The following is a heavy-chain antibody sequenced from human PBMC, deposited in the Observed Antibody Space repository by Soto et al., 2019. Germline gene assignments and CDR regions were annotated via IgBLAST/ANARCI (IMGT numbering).Heavy chain of an antibody. Sequence: GGSLRLSCAAPGFTFSSYGMHWVRQAPGKGLEWVAVIWYDGSNKYYADSVKGRFTISRDNSKNTLYLQMNSLRAEDTAVYYCAREGVYSGSYYAPRSFDYWGQGTLVTVSS. J-gene: IGHJ4*02. D-gene: IGHD1-26*01. V-gene: IGHV3-33*01. CDR1: GFTFSSYG. CDR2: IWYDGSNK. CDR3: AREGVYSGSYYAPRSFDY.